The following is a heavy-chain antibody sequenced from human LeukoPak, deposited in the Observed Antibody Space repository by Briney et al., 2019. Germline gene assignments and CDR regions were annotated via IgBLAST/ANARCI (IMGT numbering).Heavy chain of an antibody. CDR1: CFTFNNAW. D-gene: IGHD2-15*01. Sequence: PGGSLRLSCAASCFTFNNAWLTWVRQAPGKGLEWVSAISGSGGSTYYADSVKGRFTISRDNSKNTLYLQMNSLRAEDTAVYYCAKGGCSGGSCYLSLYFDYWGQGTLVTVSS. V-gene: IGHV3-23*01. CDR3: AKGGCSGGSCYLSLYFDY. J-gene: IGHJ4*02. CDR2: ISGSGGST.